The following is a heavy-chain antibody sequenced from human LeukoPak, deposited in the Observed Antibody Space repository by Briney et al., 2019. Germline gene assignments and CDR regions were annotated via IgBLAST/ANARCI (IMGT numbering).Heavy chain of an antibody. CDR2: IWYDGSNK. CDR1: GFTFSSYG. Sequence: GGSLRLSCAASGFTFSSYGMHWVRKAPGKGLEWVAVIWYDGSNKYYADSVKGRFTISRDNSKNTLYLQMNSLRAEDTAVYYCARGGDYDILTGYYNPGAFDIWGQGTMVTVSS. D-gene: IGHD3-9*01. V-gene: IGHV3-33*01. CDR3: ARGGDYDILTGYYNPGAFDI. J-gene: IGHJ3*02.